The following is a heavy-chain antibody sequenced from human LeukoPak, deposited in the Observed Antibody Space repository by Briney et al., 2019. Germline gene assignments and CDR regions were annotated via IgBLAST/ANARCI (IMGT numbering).Heavy chain of an antibody. V-gene: IGHV1-69*06. CDR1: GGTFSSYA. D-gene: IGHD5-18*01. CDR3: ARVGEYTAMSMDV. Sequence: ASVKVSCKASGGTFSSYAISWVRQAPGQGLEWMGGIIPIFGTANYAQKFQGRVTITADKSTSTAYMELSSLRSEDTAVYYCARVGEYTAMSMDVWGKGTTVTVSS. CDR2: IIPIFGTA. J-gene: IGHJ6*04.